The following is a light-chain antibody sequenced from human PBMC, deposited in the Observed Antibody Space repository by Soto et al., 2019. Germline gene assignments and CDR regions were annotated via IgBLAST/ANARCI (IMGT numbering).Light chain of an antibody. CDR1: QTINSW. J-gene: IGKJ1*01. V-gene: IGKV1-5*03. Sequence: DIQMTQSPSTLSASVGGRGTITCRASQTINSWLAWYQQKPGKAPNLLIYKASSLDSGVPSRFSGSGSGTELTLTIISLQPDDFATYYCQQYYSYWTFGQGTKVDIK. CDR3: QQYYSYWT. CDR2: KAS.